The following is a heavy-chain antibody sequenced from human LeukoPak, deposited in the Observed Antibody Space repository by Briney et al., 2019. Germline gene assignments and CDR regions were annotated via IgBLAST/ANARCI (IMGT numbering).Heavy chain of an antibody. V-gene: IGHV3-7*01. CDR3: ATYSGPDKWDASDM. Sequence: GGSLRLSCAASGFTFSAYAMTWDRQAPGKGLEWVATIRVDGSVEYPEDSRKGRFTISRDNAWNSLYLQMDSLRVEDTAVYYCATYSGPDKWDASDMWGQGTLVTVSP. J-gene: IGHJ3*02. CDR2: IRVDGSVE. CDR1: GFTFSAYA. D-gene: IGHD1-26*01.